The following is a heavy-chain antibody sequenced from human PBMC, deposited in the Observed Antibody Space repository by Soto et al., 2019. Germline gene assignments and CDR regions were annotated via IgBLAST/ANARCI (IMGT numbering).Heavy chain of an antibody. CDR1: GFTFRSYS. D-gene: IGHD1-26*01. CDR3: AKGYGASHSPFDY. CDR2: ISGSGDST. Sequence: GGSLRLSCTASGFTFRSYSMNWVRQAPWKGPEWVSGISGSGDSTFHANSVKGRFTISRENSKNTLYLQLNSLRAEDTAVYYCAKGYGASHSPFDYFGQRTLLAFCS. J-gene: IGHJ4*02. V-gene: IGHV3-23*01.